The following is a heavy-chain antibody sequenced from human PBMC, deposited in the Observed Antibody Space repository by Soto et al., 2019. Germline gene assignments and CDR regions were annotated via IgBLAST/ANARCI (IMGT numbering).Heavy chain of an antibody. CDR3: ANSEYSRYKNIDV. D-gene: IGHD5-18*01. V-gene: IGHV3-30*18. J-gene: IGHJ6*02. CDR1: GFTFRGYG. Sequence: SGGSLRLSCAASGFTFRGYGMHWVRQAPGRGLEWVALISYDGSIKYYADSVRGRFTISRDNSKNTLYLQMNSLRAEDTAVYYCANSEYSRYKNIDVWGQGTTVTVS. CDR2: ISYDGSIK.